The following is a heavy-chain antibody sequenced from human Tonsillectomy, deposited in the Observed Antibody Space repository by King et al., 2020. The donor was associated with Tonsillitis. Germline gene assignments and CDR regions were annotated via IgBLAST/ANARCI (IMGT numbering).Heavy chain of an antibody. V-gene: IGHV3-30-3*01. J-gene: IGHJ4*02. CDR2: ISYDGSNK. D-gene: IGHD5-12*01. Sequence: VQLVESGGGVVQPGRSLRLSCAASGFTFSSYAIHWVRQAPGKGLEWVAVISYDGSNKYYADSVKGRFTISRDNSKNTLYLQMNSLRAEDTAVYYCARDSSYSGFLDDWGQGPLVTVSS. CDR3: ARDSSYSGFLDD. CDR1: GFTFSSYA.